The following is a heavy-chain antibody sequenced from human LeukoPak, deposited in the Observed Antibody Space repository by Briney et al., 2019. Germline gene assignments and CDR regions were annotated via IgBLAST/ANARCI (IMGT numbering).Heavy chain of an antibody. V-gene: IGHV4-59*01. CDR1: SGSISSYY. CDR3: ARVVVAARVAFDI. D-gene: IGHD2-15*01. J-gene: IGHJ3*02. Sequence: SETLSLTCTVSSGSISSYYWSWIRQPPGKGLEWIGYIYYSGSTNYNPSLKSRVTISVDTSKNQFSLKLSSVTAADTAVYYCARVVVAARVAFDIWGQGTMVTVSS. CDR2: IYYSGST.